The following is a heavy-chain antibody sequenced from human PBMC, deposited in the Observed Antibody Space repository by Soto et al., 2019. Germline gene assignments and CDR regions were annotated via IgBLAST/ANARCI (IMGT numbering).Heavy chain of an antibody. CDR1: GGSISGGGYY. CDR3: ARAGYYDFWSGYYSGSHYYGMDV. D-gene: IGHD3-3*01. CDR2: IYYSGST. J-gene: IGHJ6*02. Sequence: SETLSLTCTVSGGSISGGGYYWSWIRQHPGKGLEWIGYIYYSGSTYYNPSLKSRVTISVDTSKNQFSLKLSSVTAADTAVYYCARAGYYDFWSGYYSGSHYYGMDVWGQGTTVTVSS. V-gene: IGHV4-31*03.